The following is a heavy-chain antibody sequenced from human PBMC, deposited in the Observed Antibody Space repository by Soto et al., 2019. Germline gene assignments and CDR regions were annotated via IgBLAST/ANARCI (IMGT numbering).Heavy chain of an antibody. CDR3: ARHSEAPRIAVADTTAFAI. CDR1: GYSFTSYW. D-gene: IGHD6-19*01. Sequence: GESLRISCKGSGYSFTSYWISWVRQMPGKGLEWMGRIDPSDSYTNYSPSFQGHVTISADKSISTAYLQWSSLKASDTAMYYCARHSEAPRIAVADTTAFAIWGQGTMVTVS. V-gene: IGHV5-10-1*01. J-gene: IGHJ3*02. CDR2: IDPSDSYT.